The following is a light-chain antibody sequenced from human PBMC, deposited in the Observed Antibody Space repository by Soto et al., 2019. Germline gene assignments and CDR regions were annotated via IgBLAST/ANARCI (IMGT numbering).Light chain of an antibody. V-gene: IGKV3D-15*01. CDR1: QSVRSN. CDR2: DAS. Sequence: EIVMTQSPATLSVSAGERATLSCRARQSVRSNLSWYQHKPGQAPRLLIYDASTRATGIPARFSGSGSGTEFILTISSLQSEDFGVYYCQQYNNWPPITFGQGTRLEIK. J-gene: IGKJ5*01. CDR3: QQYNNWPPIT.